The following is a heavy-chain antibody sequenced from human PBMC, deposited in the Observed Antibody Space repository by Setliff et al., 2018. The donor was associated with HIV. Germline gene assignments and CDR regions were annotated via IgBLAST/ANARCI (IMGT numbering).Heavy chain of an antibody. D-gene: IGHD2-21*01. V-gene: IGHV3-30*04. J-gene: IGHJ4*02. CDR2: VSYGGTNT. CDR3: ARVRYCGSPSCRKEFDF. Sequence: GGSLRLSCAASGFTFSSYAMHWVRQAPGKGLEWVAVVSYGGTNTYYADSVKGRFIISRDDSESTLFLQMSSLRVDDTAVYYCARVRYCGSPSCRKEFDFWGQGTLVTVSS. CDR1: GFTFSSYA.